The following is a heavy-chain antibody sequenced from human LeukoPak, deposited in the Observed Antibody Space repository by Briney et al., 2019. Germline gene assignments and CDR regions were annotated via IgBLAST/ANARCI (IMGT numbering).Heavy chain of an antibody. J-gene: IGHJ4*02. Sequence: PGGSLRLSCAASGFTFSSYWMSWVRQAPGKGLEWVANIKQDGSEKYYVDSVKGRFTISRDNAKNSLFLQMNSLRAEDTAVYYCAKDPHYYDSSGHDYWGQGTLVTVSP. CDR2: IKQDGSEK. CDR1: GFTFSSYW. D-gene: IGHD3-22*01. CDR3: AKDPHYYDSSGHDY. V-gene: IGHV3-7*01.